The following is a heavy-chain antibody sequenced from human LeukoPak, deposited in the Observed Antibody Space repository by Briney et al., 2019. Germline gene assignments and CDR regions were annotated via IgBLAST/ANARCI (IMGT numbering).Heavy chain of an antibody. J-gene: IGHJ6*03. CDR2: ISTYNGDT. Sequence: GASVKVSCKASGYTFTSYGISWVRQAPGQGLEWLGWISTYNGDTNYAQKLQGRVTMTTDTPTSTAYMELRSLRSDDTAVYYCARDPTITMVRGVDYYYYYMDVWGKGTTVTISS. CDR1: GYTFTSYG. CDR3: ARDPTITMVRGVDYYYYYMDV. D-gene: IGHD3-10*01. V-gene: IGHV1-18*01.